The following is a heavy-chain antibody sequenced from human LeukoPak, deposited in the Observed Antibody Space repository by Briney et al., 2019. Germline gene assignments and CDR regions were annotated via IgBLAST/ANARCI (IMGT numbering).Heavy chain of an antibody. D-gene: IGHD2-15*01. Sequence: GGSLRLSCAASGFTFSDYCMNWVRQAPGKGLEWVSSISGSGTILYYADSVKGRSTIARDNAKKSLYLQMNSLRAEDTAVYYCARDRGYCSGGTCARPDYWGQGTLVTVSS. J-gene: IGHJ4*02. CDR3: ARDRGYCSGGTCARPDY. V-gene: IGHV3-11*01. CDR1: GFTFSDYC. CDR2: ISGSGTIL.